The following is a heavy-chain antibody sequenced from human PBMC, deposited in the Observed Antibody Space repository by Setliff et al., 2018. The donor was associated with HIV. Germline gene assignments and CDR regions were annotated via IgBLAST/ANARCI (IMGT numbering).Heavy chain of an antibody. D-gene: IGHD7-27*01. CDR3: ATDLHWAFDY. J-gene: IGHJ4*02. Sequence: GGSLRLSCAASGFTFSNAWMNWVRQAPGKGLEWVSHIYPDSNNIDYTDSVKGRFTISRDNAKNSLYLQMNSLSAEDAAVYYCATDLHWAFDYWGQGSLVTVSS. CDR1: GFTFSNAW. V-gene: IGHV3-48*01. CDR2: IYPDSNNI.